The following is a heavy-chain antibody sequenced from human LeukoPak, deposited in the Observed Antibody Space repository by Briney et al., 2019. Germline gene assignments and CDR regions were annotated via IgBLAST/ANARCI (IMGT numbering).Heavy chain of an antibody. J-gene: IGHJ6*02. D-gene: IGHD1-26*01. V-gene: IGHV3-21*01. CDR2: ISSSISYI. CDR3: ARVGGSYVYYYGMDV. CDR1: GLIFSSYS. Sequence: ASLRLSCAASGLIFSSYSMNWVRQAPGKGLEWVSYISSSISYIYYADSVKRRFTISRDNAKNSLYLQMNNLRAGHTPVFYCARVGGSYVYYYGMDVWGQGTTVTVS.